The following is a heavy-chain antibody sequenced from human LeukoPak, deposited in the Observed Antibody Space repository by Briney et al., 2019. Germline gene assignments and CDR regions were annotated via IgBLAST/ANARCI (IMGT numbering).Heavy chain of an antibody. CDR2: LPFDGDEK. CDR1: GFTFNTYS. J-gene: IGHJ4*02. V-gene: IGHV3-30-3*01. CDR3: ARDGMWED. D-gene: IGHD1-26*01. Sequence: PGGSLRLSCVASGFTFNTYSMHWVRQAPGKGLEWVAVLPFDGDEKHYADSVKGRFTISRDNSKNTLYLQMNSLRAEDTAVYYCARDGMWEDWGQGTLVTVSS.